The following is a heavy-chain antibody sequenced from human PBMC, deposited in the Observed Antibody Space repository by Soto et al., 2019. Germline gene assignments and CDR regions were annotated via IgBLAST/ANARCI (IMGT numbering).Heavy chain of an antibody. CDR3: AVLYCSSTSCYPDY. D-gene: IGHD2-2*01. J-gene: IGHJ4*02. CDR1: GYTFTSFR. CDR2: ISAYSGDT. V-gene: IGHV1-18*01. Sequence: QLVQSGGEVKKPGASVKVSCRASGYTFTSFRITWVRQAPGQGLEWMGWISAYSGDTNYAQRFQGRVTMTTDTPTSTAYMEVQSLRSDDTAVYYCAVLYCSSTSCYPDYWGQGTLVTVSS.